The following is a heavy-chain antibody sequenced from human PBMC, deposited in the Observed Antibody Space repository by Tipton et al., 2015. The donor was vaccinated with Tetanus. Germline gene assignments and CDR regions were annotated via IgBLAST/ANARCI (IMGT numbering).Heavy chain of an antibody. J-gene: IGHJ4*02. V-gene: IGHV3-23*01. Sequence: CAASGFTFSSYAMSWVRQAPGKGLEWVSAISGSGGSTYYADSVKGRFTISRYNSKNTLYLQMNSLRAEDTAVYYCAEYGAQDYYDSSGQLGDYWGQGTLVTVSS. D-gene: IGHD3-22*01. CDR2: ISGSGGST. CDR1: GFTFSSYA. CDR3: AEYGAQDYYDSSGQLGDY.